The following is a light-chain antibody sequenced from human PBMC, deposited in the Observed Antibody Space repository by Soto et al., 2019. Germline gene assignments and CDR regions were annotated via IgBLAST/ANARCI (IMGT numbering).Light chain of an antibody. CDR2: AAS. Sequence: DIQMTQSPSSLSASVGDVVTITCRASQAINSFVNWYQQKPGKAPKLLIYAASNLQSGVPSRFSGSGAATEFTLTISGLLPEDFATYHCQQLNTLPFTFGQGTRLEIK. CDR1: QAINSF. J-gene: IGKJ5*01. CDR3: QQLNTLPFT. V-gene: IGKV1-9*01.